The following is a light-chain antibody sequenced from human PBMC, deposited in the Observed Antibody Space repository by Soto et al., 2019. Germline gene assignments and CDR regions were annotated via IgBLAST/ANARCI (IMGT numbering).Light chain of an antibody. Sequence: QSVLTQPPSASGTPGQRVTISCSGSSSNIGSNTVKWYQHLPGTAPKLLIYTNSQRPSGVPDRFSGSKSGTSASLAISGLQSEDEADYYCAAWDDSLNGLVFGTGTKLTFL. CDR1: SSNIGSNT. V-gene: IGLV1-44*01. CDR3: AAWDDSLNGLV. CDR2: TNS. J-gene: IGLJ1*01.